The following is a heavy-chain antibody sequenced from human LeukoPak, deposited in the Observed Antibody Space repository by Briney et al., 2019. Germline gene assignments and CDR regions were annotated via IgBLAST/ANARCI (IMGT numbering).Heavy chain of an antibody. CDR1: GFTFDDYV. V-gene: IGHV3-43*02. CDR3: ARESSGGFDN. Sequence: GGSLRLSCVASGFTFDDYVIHWVRQGPGKGLEWVSLISGDGGTTYYADSVKGRFTISRDNSKNTVYSQMNSLTAEDTAVYYCARESSGGFDNWAQGTLVTVSS. D-gene: IGHD3-3*01. CDR2: ISGDGGTT. J-gene: IGHJ4*02.